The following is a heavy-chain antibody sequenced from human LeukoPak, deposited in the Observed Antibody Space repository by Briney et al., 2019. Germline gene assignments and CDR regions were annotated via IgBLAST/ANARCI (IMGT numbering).Heavy chain of an antibody. CDR3: ARPVEMATSPFDY. V-gene: IGHV5-51*01. CDR2: VYPDDSDT. CDR1: GYTFNIYW. J-gene: IGHJ4*02. D-gene: IGHD5-24*01. Sequence: GESLKISCKGSGYTFNIYWIAWVRQMPGKGLEWMGIVYPDDSDTGYSPSFQGQVTISADKSIATAYLQWSSLKASDTAMYYCARPVEMATSPFDYWGQGTLVTVSS.